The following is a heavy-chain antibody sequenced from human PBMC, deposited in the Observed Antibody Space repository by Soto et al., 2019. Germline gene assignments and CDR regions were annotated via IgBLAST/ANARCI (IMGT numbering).Heavy chain of an antibody. Sequence: QVQLQQSGPGLVKPSQTLSLICAISGDSVSSDSATWNWIRQSPSRGLEWLGRTYYRSKWYNDLSVSVKIRIAIPPDTSKNQLSLQLNSVTPEDTAVYFCARDSSGWHWYFDLWGRGTLVTVSS. CDR1: GDSVSSDSAT. D-gene: IGHD6-19*01. V-gene: IGHV6-1*01. CDR3: ARDSSGWHWYFDL. J-gene: IGHJ2*01. CDR2: TYYRSKWYN.